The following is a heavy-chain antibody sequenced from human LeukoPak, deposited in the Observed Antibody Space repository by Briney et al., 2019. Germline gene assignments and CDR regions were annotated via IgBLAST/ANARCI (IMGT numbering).Heavy chain of an antibody. CDR3: ARAGSLIVPTEFDY. J-gene: IGHJ4*02. D-gene: IGHD2-2*01. Sequence: SGGSLRLSCAASRFTFSSYSMNWVRQAPGKGLEWVSSISSSSSYIYYADSVKGRFTISRDNAKNSLYLQMNSLRVEDTAVYYCARAGSLIVPTEFDYWGQGTLVTASS. CDR1: RFTFSSYS. CDR2: ISSSSSYI. V-gene: IGHV3-21*01.